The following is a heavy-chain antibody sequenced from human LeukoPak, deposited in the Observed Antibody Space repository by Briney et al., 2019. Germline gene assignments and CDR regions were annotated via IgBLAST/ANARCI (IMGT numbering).Heavy chain of an antibody. CDR3: ARFGSGWHYFDY. D-gene: IGHD6-19*01. Sequence: SETLSLTCTVSGGSISSYYWSWIRQPPGKGLEWIGYIYYSGSTSYNPSLKSRVTISVDTSKNQFSLKLSSVTAADTAVYYCARFGSGWHYFDYWGQGTLVTVSS. V-gene: IGHV4-59*01. J-gene: IGHJ4*02. CDR1: GGSISSYY. CDR2: IYYSGST.